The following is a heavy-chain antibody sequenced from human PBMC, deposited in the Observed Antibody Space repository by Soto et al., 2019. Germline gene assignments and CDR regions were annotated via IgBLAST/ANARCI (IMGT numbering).Heavy chain of an antibody. J-gene: IGHJ4*02. CDR3: ATSRISIAVAGETEYYFDY. V-gene: IGHV1-2*04. CDR1: GYIFTGYY. Sequence: ASVKVSCKASGYIFTGYYMRWVRQAPGQGLEWMGWINPNSGDTNYTQKFQGWVTMTRDTSISTAYMELSRLRSDDTAVYYCATSRISIAVAGETEYYFDYWGQGTLVTVSS. D-gene: IGHD6-19*01. CDR2: INPNSGDT.